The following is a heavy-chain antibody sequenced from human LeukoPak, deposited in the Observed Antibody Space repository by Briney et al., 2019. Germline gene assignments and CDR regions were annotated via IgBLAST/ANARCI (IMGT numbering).Heavy chain of an antibody. V-gene: IGHV3-21*01. CDR1: GFTFSSYS. J-gene: IGHJ4*02. Sequence: GGSLRLSCAAPGFTFSSYSMNWVRQAPGKGLEWVSSISSSSSYIYYADSVKGRFTVSRDNAKNSLYLQMNSLRAEDTAVYYCARHYFDSSGYYNDFWGQGTLVTVSS. CDR3: ARHYFDSSGYYNDF. D-gene: IGHD3-22*01. CDR2: ISSSSSYI.